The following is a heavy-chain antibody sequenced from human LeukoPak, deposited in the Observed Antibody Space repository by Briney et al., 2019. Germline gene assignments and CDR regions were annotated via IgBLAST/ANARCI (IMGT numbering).Heavy chain of an antibody. Sequence: SVKVSCKASGGTFSSYAISWVRQAPGQGLEWMGRIIPILGIANYAQKFQGRVTITTDESTSTAYMELSSLRSEDTAVYYCASTAAHAFDIWGQGTMVTVSS. D-gene: IGHD2-2*01. CDR3: ASTAAHAFDI. CDR1: GGTFSSYA. CDR2: IIPILGIA. V-gene: IGHV1-69*04. J-gene: IGHJ3*02.